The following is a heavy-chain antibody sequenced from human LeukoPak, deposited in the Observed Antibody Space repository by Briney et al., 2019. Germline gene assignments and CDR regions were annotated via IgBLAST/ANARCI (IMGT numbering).Heavy chain of an antibody. CDR3: ASYVGVPAAQGDY. CDR1: GGTSNSYT. CDR2: IIPILGIA. V-gene: IGHV1-69*02. D-gene: IGHD2-2*01. J-gene: IGHJ4*02. Sequence: SVKVSCKASGGTSNSYTISWVRQAPGQGLEWMGRIIPILGIANYPQKFQGRVTITADKSTSTAYMELSSLRSEDTAVYYCASYVGVPAAQGDYWGQGTLVTVSS.